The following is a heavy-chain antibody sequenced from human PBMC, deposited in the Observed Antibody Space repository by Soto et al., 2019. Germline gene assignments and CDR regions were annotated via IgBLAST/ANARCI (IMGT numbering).Heavy chain of an antibody. V-gene: IGHV1-18*01. CDR2: ISAYNGNT. Sequence: ASVKVSCKASGYTFTSYGISWVRQAPGQGLEWMGWISAYNGNTNYAQKLQGRVTMTTDTSTSTAYMELRSLRSDDTAVYYCARQRITMIVVVPVDAFDIWGQGTMVTVSS. CDR1: GYTFTSYG. CDR3: ARQRITMIVVVPVDAFDI. J-gene: IGHJ3*02. D-gene: IGHD3-22*01.